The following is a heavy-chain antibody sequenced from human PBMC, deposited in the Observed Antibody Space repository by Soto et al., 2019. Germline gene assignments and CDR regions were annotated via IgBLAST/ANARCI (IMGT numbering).Heavy chain of an antibody. CDR3: ARVYCTNGVCPYFDY. Sequence: PGGSLRLSCAASGFTFSDYYMSWIRQAPGKGLEWVSYISSSSSYTNYADSVKGRFTISRDNAKNSLYLQMNSLRAEDTAVYYCARVYCTNGVCPYFDYWGQGTLVTVSS. V-gene: IGHV3-11*06. CDR2: ISSSSSYT. J-gene: IGHJ4*02. D-gene: IGHD2-8*01. CDR1: GFTFSDYY.